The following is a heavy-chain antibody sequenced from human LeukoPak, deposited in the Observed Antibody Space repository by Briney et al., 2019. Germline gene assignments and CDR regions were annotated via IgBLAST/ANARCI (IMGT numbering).Heavy chain of an antibody. CDR2: ISSSSSTI. CDR3: ARDDYYGSGSYSYYFDY. Sequence: GGSLRLSCAASGFTFSSYSMNWVRQAPGKGLEWVPYISSSSSTIYYADSVKGRFTISRDNAKNSLYLQMNSLRDEDTAVYYCARDDYYGSGSYSYYFDYWGQGTLVTVSS. D-gene: IGHD3-10*01. CDR1: GFTFSSYS. V-gene: IGHV3-48*02. J-gene: IGHJ4*02.